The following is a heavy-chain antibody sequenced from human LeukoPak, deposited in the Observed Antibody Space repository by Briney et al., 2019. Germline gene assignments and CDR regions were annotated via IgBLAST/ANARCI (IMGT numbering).Heavy chain of an antibody. CDR3: ARVDYDILTGYYKKGYFDY. CDR1: GYTFTSYG. D-gene: IGHD3-9*01. CDR2: ISAYNGNT. V-gene: IGHV1-18*04. Sequence: ASVKVSCKASGYTFTSYGISWVRQAPGQGLEWMGWISAYNGNTNYAQKPQGRVTTTTDTSTSTAYMKLRSLRSDDTAVYYCARVDYDILTGYYKKGYFDYWGQGTLVTVSS. J-gene: IGHJ4*02.